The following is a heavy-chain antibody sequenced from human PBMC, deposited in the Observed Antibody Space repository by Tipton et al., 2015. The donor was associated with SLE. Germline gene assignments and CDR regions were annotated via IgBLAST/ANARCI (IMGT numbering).Heavy chain of an antibody. Sequence: TLSLTCAVSGYSISSGYYWGWIRQPPGKGLEWIATIFHTGSTYYNPSLKSRVTISVDTSKNQFSLRVSSVIAADTAVYYCARMFRAASGGFDYWGPGTLVTVSS. CDR2: IFHTGST. V-gene: IGHV4-38-2*01. J-gene: IGHJ4*02. CDR1: GYSISSGYY. CDR3: ARMFRAASGGFDY. D-gene: IGHD6-13*01.